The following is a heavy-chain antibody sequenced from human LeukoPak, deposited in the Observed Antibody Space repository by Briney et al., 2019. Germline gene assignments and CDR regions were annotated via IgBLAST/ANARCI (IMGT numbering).Heavy chain of an antibody. D-gene: IGHD3-3*01. CDR2: ISGSGGST. Sequence: GGSLRLSCAASGFTFSSYAMSWVRQAPGKGLEWVSAISGSGGSTYYADSVKGRFTISRDNSKNTLYLQMNSLRAGDTAVYYCAKDYDFWSGYMRSTNWFDPWGQGTLVTVSS. V-gene: IGHV3-23*01. CDR3: AKDYDFWSGYMRSTNWFDP. CDR1: GFTFSSYA. J-gene: IGHJ5*02.